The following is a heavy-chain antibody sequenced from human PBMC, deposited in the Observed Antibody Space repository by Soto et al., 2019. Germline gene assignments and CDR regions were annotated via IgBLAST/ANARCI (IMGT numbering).Heavy chain of an antibody. CDR1: GFTFSSYD. CDR3: AKDGGSLYDYIWGSYRPFDY. CDR2: IGTAGDT. Sequence: GGSLRLSCAASGFTFSSYDMHWVRQATGKGLEWVSAIGTAGDTYYPGSVKGRFTISRENAKNSLYLQMNSLRAEDTAVYYCAKDGGSLYDYIWGSYRPFDYWGQGTLVTVPQ. V-gene: IGHV3-13*01. D-gene: IGHD3-16*02. J-gene: IGHJ4*02.